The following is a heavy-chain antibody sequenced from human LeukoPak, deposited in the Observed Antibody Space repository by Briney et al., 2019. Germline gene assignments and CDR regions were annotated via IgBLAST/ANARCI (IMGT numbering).Heavy chain of an antibody. CDR3: AREGTYYYDSSGYFDY. Sequence: SQTLSLICTVSGGSISSGSYYWSWIRQPAGKGLEWIGRIYTSGSTNYNPSLKSRVTISVDTSKNQFSLKLSSVTAADTAVYYCAREGTYYYDSSGYFDYWGQGTLVTVSS. D-gene: IGHD3-22*01. CDR2: IYTSGST. V-gene: IGHV4-61*02. J-gene: IGHJ4*02. CDR1: GGSISSGSYY.